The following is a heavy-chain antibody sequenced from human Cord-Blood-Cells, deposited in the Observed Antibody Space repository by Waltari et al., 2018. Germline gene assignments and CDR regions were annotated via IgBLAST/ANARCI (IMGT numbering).Heavy chain of an antibody. V-gene: IGHV4-4*07. CDR2: IYTSGST. D-gene: IGHD2-8*01. Sequence: QVQLQESGPGLVKPSETLSLTCTVSGGSISSYYWSWIRQPAGKGLEWIGRIYTSGSTNYNPSLKSRVTMSVDTAKNQVSLKLSSVTAADTAVYYCAREGIVLMVYATNRGNDAFDIWGQGTMVTVSS. J-gene: IGHJ3*02. CDR1: GGSISSYY. CDR3: AREGIVLMVYATNRGNDAFDI.